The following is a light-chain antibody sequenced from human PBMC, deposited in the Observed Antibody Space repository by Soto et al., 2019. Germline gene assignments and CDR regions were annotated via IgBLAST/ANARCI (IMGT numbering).Light chain of an antibody. CDR2: GAS. CDR3: QQYNNWPPWT. CDR1: QSVSSN. J-gene: IGKJ1*01. Sequence: EIVLTQSPGTLSLSPGERATLSCRASQSVSSNLAWYQQKPGQAPRLLIYGASIRATGIPARFSGSESGTEFTLTISSLQSEDFAVYYCQQYNNWPPWTFGQGTKVDIK. V-gene: IGKV3D-15*01.